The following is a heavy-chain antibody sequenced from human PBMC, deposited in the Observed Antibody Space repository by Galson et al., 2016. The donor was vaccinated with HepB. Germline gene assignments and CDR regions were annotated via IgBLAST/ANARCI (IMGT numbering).Heavy chain of an antibody. J-gene: IGHJ3*02. D-gene: IGHD2/OR15-2a*01. CDR1: GFAFSSHA. CDR3: ARNQVIRSIGNDAFDI. V-gene: IGHV3-23*01. CDR2: ISASGGTI. Sequence: SLRLSCAASGFAFSSHAMTWVRQAPGKGLTWVSTISASGGTISYADSVRGRFTISRDSSENTLYLQMNSLRVDDTAVYYCARNQVIRSIGNDAFDIWGLGTMVTVSS.